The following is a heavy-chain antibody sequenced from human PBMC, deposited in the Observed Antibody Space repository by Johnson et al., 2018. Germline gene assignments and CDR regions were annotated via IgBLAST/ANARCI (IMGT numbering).Heavy chain of an antibody. V-gene: IGHV3-33*01. CDR3: ARLEYDATGYFQH. CDR2: IWYDGSNK. CDR1: GFTFSSYG. Sequence: HVQLVQSGGGVVQPGRSLRLSCAASGFTFSSYGMHWVRQAPGKGLEWVAVIWYDGSNKYYADSVKGRFTISRDNSKNTLYLQVNSLRAEDTAVYYCARLEYDATGYFQHWGQGTLVTVSS. D-gene: IGHD3-3*01. J-gene: IGHJ1*01.